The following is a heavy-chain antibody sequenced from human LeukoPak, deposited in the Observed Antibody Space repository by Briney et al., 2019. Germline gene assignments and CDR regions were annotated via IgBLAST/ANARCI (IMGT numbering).Heavy chain of an antibody. D-gene: IGHD3-3*01. CDR2: ISGSGGST. CDR1: GFTFSRYA. J-gene: IGHJ4*02. CDR3: AKRDDFWSGYYVY. V-gene: IGHV3-23*01. Sequence: GGSLRLSCAASGFTFSRYAMSWVRQAPGKGLEWVSAISGSGGSTYYADSVKGRFTISRDNSKNTLYLQMNSLRAEDTAVYYCAKRDDFWSGYYVYWGQGTLVTVSS.